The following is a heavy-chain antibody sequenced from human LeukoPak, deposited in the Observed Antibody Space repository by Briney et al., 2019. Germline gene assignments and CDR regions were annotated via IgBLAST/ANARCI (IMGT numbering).Heavy chain of an antibody. J-gene: IGHJ4*01. CDR3: ASRVYGLGSFNY. V-gene: IGHV4-39*01. D-gene: IGHD3-10*01. CDR1: GDSISSTSYY. Sequence: PSETLSLTCTVSGDSISSTSYYWDWIRQPPGKGREWIGSIYNSGTTYYNPSLKSRVTISVDTSKNQFSLKVSSVTAADTAVYYCASRVYGLGSFNYWGQGALVTVSS. CDR2: IYNSGTT.